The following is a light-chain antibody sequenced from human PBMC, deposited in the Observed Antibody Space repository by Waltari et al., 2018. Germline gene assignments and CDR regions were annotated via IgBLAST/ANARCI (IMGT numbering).Light chain of an antibody. CDR1: RAIASN. V-gene: IGKV3-15*01. Sequence: EIVMTQSPATLSLSPGGGATLSCRAGRAIASNVAWYQQRPGQPLRLLIFDASTRATGIPERFSGSWSGPEFTLTISSLQSEDSAVYFCQKLNTGYSFGQGTKLEI. J-gene: IGKJ2*01. CDR3: QKLNTGYS. CDR2: DAS.